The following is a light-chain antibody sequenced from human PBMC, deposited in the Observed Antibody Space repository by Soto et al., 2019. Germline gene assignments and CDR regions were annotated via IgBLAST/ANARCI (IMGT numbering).Light chain of an antibody. CDR2: KAS. CDR3: PYYSTYFGT. CDR1: QSIGTW. Sequence: DIQMTQSPSSLSAYVGDRVTITCRASQSIGTWLAWYQQKPGKAPKLLIHKASSLESGVPSRFSGSGSGTDFTLTISSLQPDDFATYHCPYYSTYFGTFGQGTKVEIK. V-gene: IGKV1-5*03. J-gene: IGKJ1*01.